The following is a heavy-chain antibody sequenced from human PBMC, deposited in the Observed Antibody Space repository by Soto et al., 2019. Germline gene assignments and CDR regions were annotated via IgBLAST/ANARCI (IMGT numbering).Heavy chain of an antibody. CDR1: GGSISSVDYY. Sequence: SETLSLTCTVSGGSISSVDYYWSWIRQPPGKGLEWIGYIYYSGSTYYNPSLKSRVTISVDTSKNQFSLKLSSVTAADTAVYYCARDLEDGGSFDYWGQGTLVTVSS. CDR2: IYYSGST. D-gene: IGHD2-15*01. J-gene: IGHJ4*02. CDR3: ARDLEDGGSFDY. V-gene: IGHV4-30-4*01.